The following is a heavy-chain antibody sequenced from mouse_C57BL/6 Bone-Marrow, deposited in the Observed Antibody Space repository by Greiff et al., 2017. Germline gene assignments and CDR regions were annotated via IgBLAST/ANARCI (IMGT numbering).Heavy chain of an antibody. D-gene: IGHD1-1*01. CDR1: GYTFTSYG. CDR3: ARYYYGSRVPLY. J-gene: IGHJ2*01. Sequence: QVQLQQSGAELARPGASVKLSCKASGYTFTSYGISWVKQRTGQGLEWIGEIYPRSGNTYYNEKFKGKATLTADKSSSTAYMELRSLTSEDSAVYFCARYYYGSRVPLYWGQGTTLTVSS. V-gene: IGHV1-81*01. CDR2: IYPRSGNT.